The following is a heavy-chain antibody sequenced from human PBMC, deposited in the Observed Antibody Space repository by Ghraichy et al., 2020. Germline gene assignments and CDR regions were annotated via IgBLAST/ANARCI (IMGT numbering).Heavy chain of an antibody. CDR1: RVSISGYY. J-gene: IGHJ6*02. CDR3: ARRFGDAQGMDV. D-gene: IGHD3-16*01. Sequence: SETLSLTCTVSRVSISGYYWSWIRQPPGKGLEWVGYISDSGSTNYNPPLKSRVTISVDTSKNQFTLKLSSVTAADTAVYYCARRFGDAQGMDVWAKGPRSPSP. CDR2: ISDSGST. V-gene: IGHV4-59*01.